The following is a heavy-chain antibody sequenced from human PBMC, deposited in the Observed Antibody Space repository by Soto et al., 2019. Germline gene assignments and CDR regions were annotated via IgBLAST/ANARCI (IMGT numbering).Heavy chain of an antibody. J-gene: IGHJ4*02. V-gene: IGHV1-69*01. Sequence: QVQLVQSGAEVKKPGSSVKVSCKASGGTFSSYAITWVRQAPGQGLEWMGGIIPIFGTANYAQKFQGRVTITADESTSSAYMELSSLRSEDTAVYYCARGPDYGDYATYFDYWGQGTLVTVSS. CDR3: ARGPDYGDYATYFDY. CDR2: IIPIFGTA. D-gene: IGHD4-17*01. CDR1: GGTFSSYA.